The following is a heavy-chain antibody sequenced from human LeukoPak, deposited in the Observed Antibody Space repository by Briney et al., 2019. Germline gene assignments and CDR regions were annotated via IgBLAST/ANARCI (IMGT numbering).Heavy chain of an antibody. J-gene: IGHJ4*02. CDR2: IYYSGST. CDR3: AREGRYCSSTSCYPYYFDY. Sequence: PSETLSLTCTVSGGSISSYYWSWIRQHPGKGLEWIGYIYYSGSTYYNPSLKSRVTISVDTSKNQFPLKLSSVTAADTAVYYCAREGRYCSSTSCYPYYFDYWGQGTLVTVSS. CDR1: GGSISSYY. D-gene: IGHD2-2*01. V-gene: IGHV4-59*06.